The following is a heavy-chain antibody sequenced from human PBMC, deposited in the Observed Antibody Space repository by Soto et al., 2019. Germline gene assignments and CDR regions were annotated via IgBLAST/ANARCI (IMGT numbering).Heavy chain of an antibody. V-gene: IGHV3-30*18. CDR1: GFTFSSYG. Sequence: PGGSLRLSCAASGFTFSSYGMHWVRQAPGKGLEWVAVILYDGSEKWFADSVKGRFTISRDNSKNTLYLQMNSLRAEDTAMYYCAKHPEYRTSSLRNYFEYWGHGTPVTVSS. CDR3: AKHPEYRTSSLRNYFEY. CDR2: ILYDGSEK. D-gene: IGHD6-6*01. J-gene: IGHJ4*01.